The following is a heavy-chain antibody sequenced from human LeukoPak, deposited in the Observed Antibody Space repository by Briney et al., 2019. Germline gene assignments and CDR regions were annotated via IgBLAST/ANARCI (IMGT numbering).Heavy chain of an antibody. CDR3: AKGFSRDVYSYFDY. CDR2: ISWNSGSI. J-gene: IGHJ4*02. V-gene: IGHV3-9*03. CDR1: EFTIDDYG. D-gene: IGHD5-24*01. Sequence: GGSLRLSCAASEFTIDDYGMHWVRQAPGKGLEWVSSISWNSGSIDYADSVKGRFTISRDNAKNSLYLQMNSLRTEDMALYYCAKGFSRDVYSYFDYWGQGTLVTVSS.